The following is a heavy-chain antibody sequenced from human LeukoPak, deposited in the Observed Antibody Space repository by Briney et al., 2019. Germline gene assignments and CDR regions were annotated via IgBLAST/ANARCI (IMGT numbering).Heavy chain of an antibody. CDR2: IIPILGIA. CDR3: ARSFDRGYCSSTSCYEGPFDY. Sequence: ASVKVSCKASGGTFSSYAISWVRQAPGQGLEWMGRIIPILGIANYAQKFQGRVTITAGKSTSTAYMELSSLRSEDTAVYYCARSFDRGYCSSTSCYEGPFDYWGQGTLVTVSS. J-gene: IGHJ4*02. CDR1: GGTFSSYA. D-gene: IGHD2-2*01. V-gene: IGHV1-69*04.